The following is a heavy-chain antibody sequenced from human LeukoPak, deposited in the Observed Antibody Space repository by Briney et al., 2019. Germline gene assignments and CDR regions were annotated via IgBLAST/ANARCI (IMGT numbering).Heavy chain of an antibody. CDR3: ARGGMTANNIDY. J-gene: IGHJ4*02. D-gene: IGHD2-21*02. CDR1: GFTFSSYG. Sequence: GGSLRLSCAASGFTFSSYGMHWVRQAPGKGLEWVAIIWYDGSNKYYTDSVKGRFTISRDNSENMLYLQMSSLRAEDTAVYYCARGGMTANNIDYWGQGTLVTVSS. CDR2: IWYDGSNK. V-gene: IGHV3-33*01.